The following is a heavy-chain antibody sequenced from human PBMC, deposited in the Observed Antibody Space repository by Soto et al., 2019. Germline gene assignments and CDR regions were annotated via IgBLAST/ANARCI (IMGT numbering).Heavy chain of an antibody. D-gene: IGHD6-13*01. V-gene: IGHV6-1*01. CDR1: GDRVSSNSAA. J-gene: IGHJ6*02. Sequence: SQTLSLTCAISGDRVSSNSAAWNWIRQSPSRGLEWLGRTYYRSKWYNDYAVSVKSRITINPDTSKNQFSLQLNSVTPEDTAVYYCARGIAAAGRYYYYGMDVWGQGTTVTVSS. CDR2: TYYRSKWYN. CDR3: ARGIAAAGRYYYYGMDV.